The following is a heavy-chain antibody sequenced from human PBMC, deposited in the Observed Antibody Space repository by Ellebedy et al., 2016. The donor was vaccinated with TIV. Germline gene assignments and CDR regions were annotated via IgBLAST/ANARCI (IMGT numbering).Heavy chain of an antibody. V-gene: IGHV3-21*01. CDR3: ARVSGPLDY. CDR1: GFTFSTYT. J-gene: IGHJ4*02. D-gene: IGHD6-19*01. CDR2: IISSSLYI. Sequence: GESLKISCAASGFTFSTYTMNWVRQAPGKGLEWVSSIISSSLYIYYADSVKCRFTISRDNAKNSLFLQMSSLGAEDTAVYYCARVSGPLDYWGQGTLVTVS.